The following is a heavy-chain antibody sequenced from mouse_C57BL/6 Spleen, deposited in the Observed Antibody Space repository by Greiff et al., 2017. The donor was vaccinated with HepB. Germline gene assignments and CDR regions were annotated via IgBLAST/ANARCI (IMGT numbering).Heavy chain of an antibody. V-gene: IGHV1-72*01. J-gene: IGHJ1*03. CDR1: GYTFTSYW. CDR3: ARPLYYGSSWYFDV. D-gene: IGHD1-1*01. CDR2: IDPNSGGT. Sequence: QVHVKQPGAELVKPGASVKLSCKASGYTFTSYWMHWVKQRPGRGLEWIGRIDPNSGGTKYNEKFKSKATLTVDKPSSTAYMQLSSLTSEDSAVYYCARPLYYGSSWYFDVWGTGTTVTVSS.